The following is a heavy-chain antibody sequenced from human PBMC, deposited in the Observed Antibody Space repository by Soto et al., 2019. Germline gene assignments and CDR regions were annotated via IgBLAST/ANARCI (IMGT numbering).Heavy chain of an antibody. J-gene: IGHJ4*02. D-gene: IGHD1-7*01. CDR1: GFIFSNYV. CDR3: ATRPMQLRPFDY. CDR2: FSGTGDKT. Sequence: EVQLLDSGGGLVQPGGSLTLSCAASGFIFSNYVMSWVRQAPGKGLEWVSSFSGTGDKTDYADSVKGRFTISRDNSKNTLDLQMNSLRGEDTAVYYCATRPMQLRPFDYWGQGSLVTVSS. V-gene: IGHV3-23*01.